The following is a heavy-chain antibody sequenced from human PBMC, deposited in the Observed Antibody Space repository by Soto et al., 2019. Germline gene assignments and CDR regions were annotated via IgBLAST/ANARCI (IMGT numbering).Heavy chain of an antibody. Sequence: GGSLRLSCAASGFTFSSYAMSWVRQAPGKGLEWVSAISGSGGSTYYADSVKGRFTISRDNSKNTLYLQMNSLRAEDTAVYYCATGRGLYYYYGMDVWGHGTTVTVSS. CDR3: ATGRGLYYYYGMDV. CDR2: ISGSGGST. V-gene: IGHV3-23*01. CDR1: GFTFSSYA. J-gene: IGHJ6*02. D-gene: IGHD3-10*01.